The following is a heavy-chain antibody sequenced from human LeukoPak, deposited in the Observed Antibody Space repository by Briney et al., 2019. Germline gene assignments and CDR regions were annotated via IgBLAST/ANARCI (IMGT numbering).Heavy chain of an antibody. CDR2: ISGSGGST. Sequence: GGSLRLSCAASGFTFSSYGMSWVRQAPGKGLEWVSAISGSGGSTYYADSVKGRFTISRDNSKNTLYLQMNSLRAEDTAVYYCAKDGSSGYYLTGNRFDPWGQGTLVTASS. D-gene: IGHD3-22*01. V-gene: IGHV3-23*01. J-gene: IGHJ5*02. CDR3: AKDGSSGYYLTGNRFDP. CDR1: GFTFSSYG.